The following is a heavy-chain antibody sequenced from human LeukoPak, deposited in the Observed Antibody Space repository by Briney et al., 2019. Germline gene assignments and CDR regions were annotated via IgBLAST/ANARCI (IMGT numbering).Heavy chain of an antibody. J-gene: IGHJ4*02. CDR1: GFTFSSYS. Sequence: PGGSLRLSCAASGFTFSSYSMNWVRQAPGKGLVWVSRINSDGSNTNYADSVKGRFTISRDNAKNTLYLQMNSLGADDTAVYYCASRDYWGQGTLVTVSS. V-gene: IGHV3-74*01. CDR2: INSDGSNT. D-gene: IGHD5-24*01. CDR3: ASRDY.